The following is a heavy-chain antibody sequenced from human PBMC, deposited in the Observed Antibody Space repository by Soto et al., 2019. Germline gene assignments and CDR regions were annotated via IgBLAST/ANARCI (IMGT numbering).Heavy chain of an antibody. Sequence: ASVKVSCKASGYTFTSYYMHWARQAPGQGLEWMGIINPSGVSTSYAQKFQGRVTMTRDTSTSTVYMELSSLRSEDTAVYYCARGITMVRGVNSYYYYYGMDVWGQGTKVTVSS. V-gene: IGHV1-46*01. D-gene: IGHD3-10*01. CDR3: ARGITMVRGVNSYYYYYGMDV. CDR1: GYTFTSYY. J-gene: IGHJ6*02. CDR2: INPSGVST.